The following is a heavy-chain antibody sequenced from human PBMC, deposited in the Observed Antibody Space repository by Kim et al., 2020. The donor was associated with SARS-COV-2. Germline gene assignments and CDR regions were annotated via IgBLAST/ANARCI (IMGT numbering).Heavy chain of an antibody. J-gene: IGHJ4*02. Sequence: SETLSLTCTVSGGSISSSSYYWGWIRQPLGKGLEWIGSIYYSGSTYYNPSLKSRVTISVDTSKNQFSLKLSSVTAADTAVYYCARHYDSSGPYYFDYWGQGTLVTVSS. D-gene: IGHD3-22*01. CDR3: ARHYDSSGPYYFDY. CDR1: GGSISSSSYY. V-gene: IGHV4-39*01. CDR2: IYYSGST.